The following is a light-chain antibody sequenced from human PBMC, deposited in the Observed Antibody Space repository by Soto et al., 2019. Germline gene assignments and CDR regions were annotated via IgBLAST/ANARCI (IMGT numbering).Light chain of an antibody. J-gene: IGKJ2*01. CDR1: QSISQY. CDR2: GAS. V-gene: IGKV1-39*01. Sequence: DIHVTQSPSSVSSSVGGRVTITCRASQSISQYVNWYQQRPGRAPKFLIYGASSLQSGVPLRFSGSGSGTDFTLTISSLQPEDFATYYCQQTYSTPRTFGPGTKVDIK. CDR3: QQTYSTPRT.